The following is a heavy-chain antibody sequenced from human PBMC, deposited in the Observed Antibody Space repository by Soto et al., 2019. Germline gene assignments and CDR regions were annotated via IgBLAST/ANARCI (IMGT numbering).Heavy chain of an antibody. CDR3: ASEHSGYDHEEDYNHGVDV. CDR2: IGPDGSSA. V-gene: IGHV3-74*03. D-gene: IGHD5-12*01. Sequence: EVQLAESGGGLVQPGGSLRLSCAASGYSLSTYWMHWVRQIPGQGLTWVSRIGPDGSSATYADSVKGRFTISRDNANNAVYLQMKRLRAEDTGVYYCASEHSGYDHEEDYNHGVDVWGQGTTVTVS. J-gene: IGHJ6*02. CDR1: GYSLSTYW.